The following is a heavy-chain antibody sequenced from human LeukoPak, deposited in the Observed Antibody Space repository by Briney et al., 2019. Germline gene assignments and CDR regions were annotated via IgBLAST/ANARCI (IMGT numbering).Heavy chain of an antibody. CDR1: GFTFTDYW. V-gene: IGHV3-7*01. D-gene: IGHD6-13*01. CDR2: IRQGGSEK. Sequence: GGSLRLSCAVSGFTFTDYWMNWVRQAPGKGLEWVASIRQGGSEKTYVDSVKGRFTISRDNTKSSLSLQVNSLRVEDTAVYYCARDGTAAGLYFDLWGQGTLVTVSS. CDR3: ARDGTAAGLYFDL. J-gene: IGHJ4*01.